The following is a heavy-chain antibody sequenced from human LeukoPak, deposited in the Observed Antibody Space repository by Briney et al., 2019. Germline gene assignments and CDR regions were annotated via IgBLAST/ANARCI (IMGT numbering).Heavy chain of an antibody. J-gene: IGHJ4*02. D-gene: IGHD6-19*01. CDR1: GFTFSSYA. V-gene: IGHV3-30*04. CDR3: ARALTVQQGLAFDY. CDR2: ISYDGSNK. Sequence: WGSLRLSCAASGFTFSSYAMHWVRQAPGKGLEWVAVISYDGSNKYYADSVKGRFTISRDNSKNTLYLQMNSLRAEDTAVYYCARALTVQQGLAFDYWGQGTLVTVSS.